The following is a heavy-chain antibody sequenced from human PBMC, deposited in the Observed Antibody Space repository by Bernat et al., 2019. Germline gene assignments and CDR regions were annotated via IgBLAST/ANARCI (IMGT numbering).Heavy chain of an antibody. CDR2: IYPGDSGT. V-gene: IGHV5-51*01. J-gene: IGHJ3*02. Sequence: EVQLVQSGAEVKQPGESLKISCKGSGYSFISYWIGWVRQMPGKGLEWMGIIYPGDSGTRYRPSFQGQVTIAADKSISTAYLQWSSLKASDTAMYYCARVTGYSPGWHAFDIWGQETVVTVSS. CDR1: GYSFISYW. D-gene: IGHD6-19*01. CDR3: ARVTGYSPGWHAFDI.